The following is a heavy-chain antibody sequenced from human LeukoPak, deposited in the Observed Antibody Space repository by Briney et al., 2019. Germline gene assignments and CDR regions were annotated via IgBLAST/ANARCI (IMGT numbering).Heavy chain of an antibody. Sequence: SETLSLTCTVSGGSISSYYWSWIRQPAGKGLEWIGRIYTSGSTNYNPSLKSRVTMSVDKSNNHFSLKLTSVTAADTAEYYCARTFYGSVMGYYFDYWGQGTLVTVSS. V-gene: IGHV4-4*07. CDR2: IYTSGST. J-gene: IGHJ4*02. CDR1: GGSISSYY. CDR3: ARTFYGSVMGYYFDY. D-gene: IGHD3-10*01.